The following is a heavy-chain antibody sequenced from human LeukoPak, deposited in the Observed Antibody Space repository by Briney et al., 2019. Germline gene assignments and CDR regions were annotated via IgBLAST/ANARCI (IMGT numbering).Heavy chain of an antibody. CDR1: GFTFNTYT. CDR3: AKVGTCYDILTGYWFDP. V-gene: IGHV3-48*01. CDR2: ITASSTAI. J-gene: IGHJ5*02. Sequence: GGSLRLSCAASGFTFNTYTMNWVRQAPGKGLEWVSSITASSTAIYYADSVKGRFTISRDNSKNTLYLQMNSLRAEDTAVYYCAKVGTCYDILTGYWFDPWGQGTLVTVSS. D-gene: IGHD3-9*01.